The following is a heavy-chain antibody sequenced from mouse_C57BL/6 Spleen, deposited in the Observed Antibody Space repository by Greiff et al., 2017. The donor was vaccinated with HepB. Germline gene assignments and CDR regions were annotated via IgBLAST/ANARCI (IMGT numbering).Heavy chain of an antibody. J-gene: IGHJ1*03. Sequence: VQLQQSGAELVRPGTSVKVSCTASGYAFTNYLLEWVKQRPGQGLEWIGVINPGSGGTNYNEKFKGKATLTADKSSSTAYMQLSSLTSEDSAVYFCAFITTVVGYFDVWGTGTTVTVSS. CDR3: AFITTVVGYFDV. V-gene: IGHV1-54*01. D-gene: IGHD1-1*01. CDR2: INPGSGGT. CDR1: GYAFTNYL.